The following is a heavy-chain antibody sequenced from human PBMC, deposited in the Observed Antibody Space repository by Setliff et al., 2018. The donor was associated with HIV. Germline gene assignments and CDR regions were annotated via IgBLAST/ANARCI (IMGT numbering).Heavy chain of an antibody. D-gene: IGHD2-2*01. CDR3: ARASACSSTSCPKVLDY. CDR1: GGTFGIYG. Sequence: GASVKVSCKASGGTFGIYGISWVRQAPGQGLEWMGGTIPMFGTASYAQKFQGRVTITADESKNTGYMELSGLRFEDTAVYYCARASACSSTSCPKVLDYWRQGTLVTVSS. V-gene: IGHV1-69*13. J-gene: IGHJ4*02. CDR2: TIPMFGTA.